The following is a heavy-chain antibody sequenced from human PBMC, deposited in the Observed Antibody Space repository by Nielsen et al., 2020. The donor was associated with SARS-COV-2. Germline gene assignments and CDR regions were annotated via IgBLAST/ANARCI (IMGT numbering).Heavy chain of an antibody. J-gene: IGHJ4*02. CDR2: INHSGST. V-gene: IGHV4-34*01. CDR1: GGSFSGYY. Sequence: GSLRLSCAVYGGSFSGYYWSWIRQPPGKGLEWIGEINHSGSTNYNPSLKSRVTISVDTSKNQFSLKLSSVTAADTAVYYCATPVLNCSGGSCYSYDYWGQGTLVTVSS. CDR3: ATPVLNCSGGSCYSYDY. D-gene: IGHD2-15*01.